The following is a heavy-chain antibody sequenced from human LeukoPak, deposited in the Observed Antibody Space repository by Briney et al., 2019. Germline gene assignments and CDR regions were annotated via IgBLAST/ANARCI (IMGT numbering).Heavy chain of an antibody. CDR1: GFPFSSYS. Sequence: GGFLRLSCAASGFPFSSYSMNWVRQAPGKGLEWVSSISSSSSNIFYADSVKGRFTISRDNARSSLYLQMNSLRPEDTAVYYCARPVDSGTYYRYFDYWGQGTLVTVSS. CDR2: ISSSSSNI. J-gene: IGHJ4*02. V-gene: IGHV3-21*01. CDR3: ARPVDSGTYYRYFDY. D-gene: IGHD1-26*01.